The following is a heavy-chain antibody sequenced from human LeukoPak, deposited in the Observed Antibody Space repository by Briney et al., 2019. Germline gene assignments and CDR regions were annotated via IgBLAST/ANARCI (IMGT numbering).Heavy chain of an antibody. D-gene: IGHD3-10*01. CDR3: ARERKVITVVRGGFGY. CDR2: INPSGGST. V-gene: IGHV1-46*01. Sequence: ASVKVSCKASGYTFTSYYVHWVRQAPGQGLEWMGIINPSGGSTSYAQKFQGRVTMTRDMSTSTVYMELSSLRSEDTAVYYCARERKVITVVRGGFGYWGQGTLVTVSS. CDR1: GYTFTSYY. J-gene: IGHJ4*02.